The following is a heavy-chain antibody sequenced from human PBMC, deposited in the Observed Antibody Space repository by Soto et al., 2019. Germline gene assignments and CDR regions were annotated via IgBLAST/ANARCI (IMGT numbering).Heavy chain of an antibody. CDR2: IYHSGST. J-gene: IGHJ5*02. V-gene: IGHV4-30-2*01. D-gene: IGHD3-10*01. Sequence: SDTLSLTCAVSGGSISSGGYSWSWIRQPPGKGLEWIGYIYHSGSTYYNPSLKSRVTISVDGSKNQFSLKVKSVTAADTAVYYCARANYYGSGSYYISHWFDPWGQGTLVTVSS. CDR1: GGSISSGGYS. CDR3: ARANYYGSGSYYISHWFDP.